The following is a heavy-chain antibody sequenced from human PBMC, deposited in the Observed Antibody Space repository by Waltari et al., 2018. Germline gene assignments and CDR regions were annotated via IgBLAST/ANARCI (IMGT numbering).Heavy chain of an antibody. V-gene: IGHV4-34*12. Sequence: QVQLQQWGAGLLKPSETLSLTCAVYGESFSGFYWSWIRQPPGKGLEWFGEIIHSGRTNHTPSLKSRVTISVDTSKNQLSLKLSSVTAADTAVYYCARAPFGGYDYIGGTYRYLYYYMDVWGKGTTVTVSS. D-gene: IGHD3-16*02. CDR2: IIHSGRT. J-gene: IGHJ6*03. CDR3: ARAPFGGYDYIGGTYRYLYYYMDV. CDR1: GESFSGFY.